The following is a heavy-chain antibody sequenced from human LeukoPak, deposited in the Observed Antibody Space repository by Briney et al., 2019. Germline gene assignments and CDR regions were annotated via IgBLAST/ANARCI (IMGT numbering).Heavy chain of an antibody. CDR3: AKVPYYDILTGYCDY. J-gene: IGHJ4*02. Sequence: GGSLRLSCAASGFTFSSYATSWVRQAPGKGLEWVSAISGSGGSTYYADSVKGRFTISRDNSKNTLYLQMNSLRAEDTAVYCCAKVPYYDILTGYCDYWGQGTLVTVSS. CDR2: ISGSGGST. CDR1: GFTFSSYA. V-gene: IGHV3-23*01. D-gene: IGHD3-9*01.